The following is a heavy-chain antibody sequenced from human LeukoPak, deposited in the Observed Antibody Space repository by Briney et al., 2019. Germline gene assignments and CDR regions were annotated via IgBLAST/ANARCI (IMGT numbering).Heavy chain of an antibody. CDR2: INEDGSEK. D-gene: IGHD3-22*01. CDR1: GFTFSSYW. V-gene: IGHV3-7*01. Sequence: GGSLRLSCAASGFTFSSYWMSWVRQAPGKGLEWVATINEDGSEKYYVDSVKGRFTISRDNAKNSLYLQMNSLRAEDTAVYYCARENAYDSSGYYYVSAFDIWGQGTMVTVSP. CDR3: ARENAYDSSGYYYVSAFDI. J-gene: IGHJ3*02.